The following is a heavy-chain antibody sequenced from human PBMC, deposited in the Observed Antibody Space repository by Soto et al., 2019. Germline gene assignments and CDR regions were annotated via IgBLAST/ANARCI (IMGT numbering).Heavy chain of an antibody. V-gene: IGHV1-18*01. CDR3: ARDWKEKVGSTFYY. CDR2: ISAYNGKT. Sequence: ASVKVSCKASGYTFTSYGISWVRQAPGQGLEWMGRISAYNGKTKYAQKLQGRVTMTTDTSTSTAYMELRSLRSDDTAVYYCARDWKEKVGSTFYYWGQGTLVTVS. D-gene: IGHD1-26*01. CDR1: GYTFTSYG. J-gene: IGHJ4*02.